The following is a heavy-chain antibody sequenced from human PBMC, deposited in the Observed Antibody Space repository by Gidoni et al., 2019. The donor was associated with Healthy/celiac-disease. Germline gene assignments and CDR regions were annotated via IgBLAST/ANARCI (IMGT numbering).Heavy chain of an antibody. D-gene: IGHD3-9*01. V-gene: IGHV4-34*01. Sequence: QVQLQQWGAGLFKPPEPLPLTSAASGGSFSGYYWTWIRQPPGKGLEWIGEINHSGSTNYNPSLKSRVTISVDTSKNQFSLKLSSVTAADTTVYYCASGGKKTYYDILTGYYNYFDYWGQGTLVTVSS. CDR1: GGSFSGYY. CDR2: INHSGST. J-gene: IGHJ4*02. CDR3: ASGGKKTYYDILTGYYNYFDY.